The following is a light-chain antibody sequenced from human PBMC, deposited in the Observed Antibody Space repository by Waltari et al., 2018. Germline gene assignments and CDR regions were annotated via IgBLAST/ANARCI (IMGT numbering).Light chain of an antibody. J-gene: IGKJ1*01. CDR2: KAS. Sequence: DIQMTQSPSTLSASVGDRVTIPCRASQSISSWLAWYQQKPGKAPKLLIYKASSLESGVPSRFSGSGSGTEFTLTISSLQPDDFATYYCQQYNSYLWTFGQGTKVEIK. CDR1: QSISSW. V-gene: IGKV1-5*03. CDR3: QQYNSYLWT.